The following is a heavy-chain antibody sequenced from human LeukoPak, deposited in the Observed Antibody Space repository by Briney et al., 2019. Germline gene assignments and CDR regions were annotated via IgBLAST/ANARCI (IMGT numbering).Heavy chain of an antibody. CDR1: GGSFSGYY. Sequence: SETLSLTCAVYGGSFSGYYWSWIRQPPGKGLEWIGEINHSGSTNYNPSLKSRVTISVDTSKNQFSLKLSSVTAADTAMYYCARVTTVTHPIDYWGQGTLVTVSS. CDR2: INHSGST. CDR3: ARVTTVTHPIDY. J-gene: IGHJ4*02. V-gene: IGHV4-34*01. D-gene: IGHD4-17*01.